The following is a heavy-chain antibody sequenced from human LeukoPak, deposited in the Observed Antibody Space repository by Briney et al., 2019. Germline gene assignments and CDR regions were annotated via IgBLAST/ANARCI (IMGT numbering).Heavy chain of an antibody. V-gene: IGHV3-7*02. D-gene: IGHD6-13*01. CDR2: INQDGSEK. J-gene: IGHJ4*02. Sequence: GGSLRLSCAASGFTFSSYWMTWVRQAPGKGLEWVANINQDGSEKYYADSVKGRFTISRDNAKNSLYLQMNSLRAEDTAVYYCARGQLVFDYWGQGTLVTVSS. CDR3: ARGQLVFDY. CDR1: GFTFSSYW.